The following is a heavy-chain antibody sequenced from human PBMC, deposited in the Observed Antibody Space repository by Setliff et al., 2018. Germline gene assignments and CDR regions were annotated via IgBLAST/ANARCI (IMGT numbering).Heavy chain of an antibody. CDR2: INPSGGNT. D-gene: IGHD4-4*01. V-gene: IGHV1-46*01. CDR3: ATDHYNRFDV. CDR1: GYTFTIYY. J-gene: IGHJ3*01. Sequence: ASVKVSCKASGYTFTIYYMHWVRQAPGQGLEWMGIINPSGGNTNYAQKFQGRVAMTTDTSTATVFMELRSLRSDDTAVYYCATDHYNRFDVWGQGTMVTVSS.